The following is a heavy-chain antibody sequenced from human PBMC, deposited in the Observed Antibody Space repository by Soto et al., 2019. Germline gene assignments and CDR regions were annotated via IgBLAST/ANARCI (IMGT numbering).Heavy chain of an antibody. V-gene: IGHV4-39*01. Sequence: SETLSLTCTVSGGSISSSSYYWGWIRQPPGKGLEWIGSIYYTGSTYYNPSLKSRVTISVDTSKNQFSLKLSSVTAADTAVYYCAPVTRFLRPGFSWGQGTLVTVSS. D-gene: IGHD4-17*01. CDR1: GGSISSSSYY. J-gene: IGHJ4*02. CDR3: APVTRFLRPGFS. CDR2: IYYTGST.